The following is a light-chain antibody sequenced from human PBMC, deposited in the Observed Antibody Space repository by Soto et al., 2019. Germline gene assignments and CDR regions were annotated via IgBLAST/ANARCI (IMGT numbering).Light chain of an antibody. J-gene: IGKJ1*01. Sequence: DIQMTQSPSSLSASVGDRVTITCRASQSISSYLNWYQQIPGKAPKLLIYAASSFQSGVPSRFSGGASGTEFTLTISSLQPEDFATYYCQQSYSLPRTFGPGTKVDIK. CDR3: QQSYSLPRT. CDR2: AAS. CDR1: QSISSY. V-gene: IGKV1-39*01.